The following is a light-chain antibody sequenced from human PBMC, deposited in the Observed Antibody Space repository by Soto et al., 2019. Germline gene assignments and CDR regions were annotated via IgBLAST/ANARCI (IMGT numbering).Light chain of an antibody. J-gene: IGKJ5*01. CDR2: NAS. V-gene: IGKV1-5*01. CDR1: QSISSL. CDR3: QQRGDWTPIT. Sequence: EIQMTQSPATLSASAGESAPITCRASQSISSLLAWYQQKPWKAHKLMIYNASNRTTGIPARFSGSASGTDFTLTISSLEPEDFAVYYGQQRGDWTPITGGQGTRREIK.